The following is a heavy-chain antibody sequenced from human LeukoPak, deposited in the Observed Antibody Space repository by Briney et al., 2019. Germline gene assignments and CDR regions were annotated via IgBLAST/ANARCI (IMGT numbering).Heavy chain of an antibody. Sequence: GGSLRLSCAASGFTFSSYAMSWVRQAPGKGLEWVSAISGSGGSTYYADSVKGRFTISRDNTKNTMYLQMNSRRAEDTGVYYCAKQVVAPGYWGQGTLVTVSS. V-gene: IGHV3-23*01. J-gene: IGHJ4*02. CDR1: GFTFSSYA. D-gene: IGHD2-15*01. CDR2: ISGSGGST. CDR3: AKQVVAPGY.